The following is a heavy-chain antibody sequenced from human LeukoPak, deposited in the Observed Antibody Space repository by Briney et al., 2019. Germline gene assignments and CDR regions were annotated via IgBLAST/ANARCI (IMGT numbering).Heavy chain of an antibody. CDR3: ARETGTPAGAFDI. D-gene: IGHD3-9*01. CDR2: IYYSGST. Sequence: PSETLSLTCTVSGGSISSYYWSWIRQPPGKGLEWIGYIYYSGSTNYNPSLKSRVTISVDTSKNQFSLKLSSVTAADTAVYYCARETGTPAGAFDIWGQGTMVTVSS. J-gene: IGHJ3*02. V-gene: IGHV4-59*01. CDR1: GGSISSYY.